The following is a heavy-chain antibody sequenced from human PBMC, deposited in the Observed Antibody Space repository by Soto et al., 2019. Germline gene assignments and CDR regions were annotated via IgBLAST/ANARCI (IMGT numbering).Heavy chain of an antibody. CDR2: IKQDESQK. Sequence: EVQLVESGGGLVQPGGSLRLSCAASGFTFSDHWMNWVRQAPGKGLEWVATIKQDESQKYYVGSVKGRFTISRDKAENSLFLQMNSLRAEDTAVYYCARSKSGYDSILGSWGQGTLVTVSS. J-gene: IGHJ4*02. CDR3: ARSKSGYDSILGS. D-gene: IGHD5-12*01. V-gene: IGHV3-7*01. CDR1: GFTFSDHW.